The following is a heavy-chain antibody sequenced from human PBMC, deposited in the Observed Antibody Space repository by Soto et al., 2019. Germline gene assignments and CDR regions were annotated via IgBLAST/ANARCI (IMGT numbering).Heavy chain of an antibody. Sequence: SATLSLTCTVSGGSISSGDYYWSWIRQPPGKGLEWIGYIYYSGSTYYNPSLKSRVTISEDTSKNQFSLKLSSVTAADTAVYYCASLPSDYSNYEGQDDYWGQGTLVTVSS. CDR3: ASLPSDYSNYEGQDDY. V-gene: IGHV4-30-4*01. D-gene: IGHD4-4*01. CDR1: GGSISSGDYY. CDR2: IYYSGST. J-gene: IGHJ4*02.